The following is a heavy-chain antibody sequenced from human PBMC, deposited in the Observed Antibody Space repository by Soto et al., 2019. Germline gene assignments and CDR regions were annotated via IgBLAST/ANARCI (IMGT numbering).Heavy chain of an antibody. V-gene: IGHV4-59*12. D-gene: IGHD1-26*01. J-gene: IGHJ4*02. CDR2: IYYSGST. CDR1: GGSISSYY. Sequence: SETLSLTCTVSGGSISSYYWSWIRQPPGKGLEWIGYIYYSGSTNYNPSLKSRVTISVDTSKNQFSLKLSSVTAADTAVYYCARGLSGGNNIWGQGTLVTAPQ. CDR3: ARGLSGGNNI.